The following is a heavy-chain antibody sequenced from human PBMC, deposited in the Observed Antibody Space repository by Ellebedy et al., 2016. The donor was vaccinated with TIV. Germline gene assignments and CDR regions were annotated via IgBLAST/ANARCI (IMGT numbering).Heavy chain of an antibody. CDR3: AEGRSGWYYFDY. D-gene: IGHD6-19*01. CDR1: GGSISSSFYQ. J-gene: IGHJ4*02. Sequence: GSLRLSCTVSGGSISSSFYQWGWIRQPPGTGLEWVGSIYHSETTYYNPSLKSRVTISVDPSKNQFSLRLSSVTVADTAVYYCAEGRSGWYYFDYWGQGTPVTVSS. CDR2: IYHSETT. V-gene: IGHV4-39*07.